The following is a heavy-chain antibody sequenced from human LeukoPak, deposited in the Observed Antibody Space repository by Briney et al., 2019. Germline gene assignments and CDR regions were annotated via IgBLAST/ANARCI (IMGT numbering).Heavy chain of an antibody. CDR3: ARDLGVSSSGLFDY. D-gene: IGHD6-19*01. CDR2: IKQDGSEK. J-gene: IGHJ4*02. CDR1: GFTFSSYW. Sequence: GGSLRLSCAASGFTFSSYWMSWVRQAPGKGLEWVANIKQDGSEKYYVDSVKGRFTISRDNAKNSLYLQMNSLRAEDTAVYYCARDLGVSSSGLFDYWGQGTLVTVSS. V-gene: IGHV3-7*01.